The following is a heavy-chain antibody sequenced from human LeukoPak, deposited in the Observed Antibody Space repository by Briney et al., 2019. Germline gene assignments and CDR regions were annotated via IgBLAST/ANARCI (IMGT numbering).Heavy chain of an antibody. V-gene: IGHV3-23*01. Sequence: GGSLRLSCAASGFTFSSYAMSWVRQAPGKGLEWVSAISGSGGSTTYAQKFQGRVTMTRDTSTSTVYMELSSLRSEDTAVYYCARKAEVLLPLDYWGQGTLVTVSS. D-gene: IGHD3-22*01. CDR3: ARKAEVLLPLDY. CDR1: GFTFSSYA. CDR2: ISGSGGST. J-gene: IGHJ4*02.